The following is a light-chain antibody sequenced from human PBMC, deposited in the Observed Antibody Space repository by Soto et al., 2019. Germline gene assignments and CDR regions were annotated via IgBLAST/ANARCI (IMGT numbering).Light chain of an antibody. V-gene: IGKV3-11*01. Sequence: EIVLTQSPASLSLSPGERAILSCRASQSDNRYLAWYQQKPGQAPRLNIYDEFNRAPGIPARFRGSGCGTDLELTISSLEPEDIEVYSCQQRSVWPQRTFGGGTKVDIK. CDR2: DEF. J-gene: IGKJ4*01. CDR1: QSDNRY. CDR3: QQRSVWPQRT.